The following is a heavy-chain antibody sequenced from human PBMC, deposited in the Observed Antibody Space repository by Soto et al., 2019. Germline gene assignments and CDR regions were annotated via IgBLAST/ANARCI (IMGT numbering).Heavy chain of an antibody. J-gene: IGHJ5*02. CDR2: IYYSGST. CDR3: ARHYSSGSRNWFDP. CDR1: GGSINSSSYF. D-gene: IGHD6-19*01. Sequence: SSETLSPTCSVSGGSINSSSYFWGWVRQPPGKGLEWIGSIYYSGSTYYNPSLRSRVTISVDTSKNQFSLKLSSVTAADTAVFYCARHYSSGSRNWFDPWGQGTLVTVSS. V-gene: IGHV4-39*01.